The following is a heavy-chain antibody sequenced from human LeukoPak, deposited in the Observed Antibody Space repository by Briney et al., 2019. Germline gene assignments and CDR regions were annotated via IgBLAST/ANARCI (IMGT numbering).Heavy chain of an antibody. CDR2: ISYDGSNK. J-gene: IGHJ6*02. V-gene: IGHV3-30*18. CDR1: GFTFSNYG. D-gene: IGHD2-21*01. Sequence: GGSLRLSCAASGFTFSNYGMHWVRQAPGKGLEWVAVISYDGSNKYYADSVKGRFTISRDNSKNTLYLQMNSLRAEDTAVYYCAKDRRPGACGSGYYYYGMDVWGQGTTVTVSS. CDR3: AKDRRPGACGSGYYYYGMDV.